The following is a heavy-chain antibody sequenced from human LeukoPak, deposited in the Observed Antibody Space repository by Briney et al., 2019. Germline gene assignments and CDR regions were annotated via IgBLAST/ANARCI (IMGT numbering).Heavy chain of an antibody. CDR3: ARRGEAMDPFDY. Sequence: PGESLQISCKASGYSFTSYWIGWVRQMPGKGLEWMGIIYPGDSDTRYSPSFQGQVTISADKSINTAYLQWSSLKASDTAIYYCARRGEAMDPFDYWGQGTLVTVSS. CDR1: GYSFTSYW. V-gene: IGHV5-51*01. D-gene: IGHD5-18*01. J-gene: IGHJ4*02. CDR2: IYPGDSDT.